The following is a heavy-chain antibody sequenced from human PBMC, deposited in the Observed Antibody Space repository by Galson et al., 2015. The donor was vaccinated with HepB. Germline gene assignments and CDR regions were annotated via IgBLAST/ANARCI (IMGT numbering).Heavy chain of an antibody. CDR3: ATYFDSSGYYDDY. CDR2: ISGSGGST. CDR1: GFTFSSYA. Sequence: SLRLSCAASGFTFSSYAMSWVRQAPGKGLEWVSAISGSGGSTYYADSVKGRFTISRDNSKNTLYLQMNSLRAEDTAVYYCATYFDSSGYYDDYWGQGTLVTVSS. D-gene: IGHD3-22*01. J-gene: IGHJ4*02. V-gene: IGHV3-23*01.